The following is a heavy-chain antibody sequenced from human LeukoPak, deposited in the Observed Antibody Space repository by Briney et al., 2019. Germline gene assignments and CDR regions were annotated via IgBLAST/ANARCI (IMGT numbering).Heavy chain of an antibody. V-gene: IGHV1-69*01. Sequence: SVKVSCKASEGTFSSYAISWVRRAPGQGLEWMGGIIPIFGTANYAQKFQGRVTITADESTSTAYMELSSLRSEDTAVYYCARVLRFLEWPPYYYYYYGMDVWGQGTTVTVSS. CDR3: ARVLRFLEWPPYYYYYYGMDV. J-gene: IGHJ6*02. CDR2: IIPIFGTA. CDR1: EGTFSSYA. D-gene: IGHD3-3*01.